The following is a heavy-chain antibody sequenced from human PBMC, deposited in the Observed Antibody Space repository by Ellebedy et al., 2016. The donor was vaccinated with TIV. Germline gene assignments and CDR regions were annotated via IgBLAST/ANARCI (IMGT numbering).Heavy chain of an antibody. CDR3: AKDLSSSWYWGVYYYYGMDG. Sequence: GESLKISXAASGFTFSSYAMSWVRQAPGKGLEWVSAISGSGGSTYYADSVKGRFTISRDNSKNTLYLQMNSLRAEDTAVYYCAKDLSSSWYWGVYYYYGMDGWGQGTTVTVSS. CDR2: ISGSGGST. D-gene: IGHD6-13*01. CDR1: GFTFSSYA. J-gene: IGHJ6*02. V-gene: IGHV3-23*01.